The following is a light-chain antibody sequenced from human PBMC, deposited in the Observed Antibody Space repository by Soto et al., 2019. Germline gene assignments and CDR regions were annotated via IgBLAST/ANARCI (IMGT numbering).Light chain of an antibody. CDR2: AAS. CDR1: QGFSSY. J-gene: IGKJ4*01. CDR3: QQLNSYPLT. V-gene: IGKV1-9*01. Sequence: DIQLTQSPSFLSASLGDRVTITCRASQGFSSYLAWYQQKPGKAPKLLIYAASTLQSEVPSRFSGSGSGTEFTLTISSLQPEDFATYYCQQLNSYPLTFGGGTKVDI.